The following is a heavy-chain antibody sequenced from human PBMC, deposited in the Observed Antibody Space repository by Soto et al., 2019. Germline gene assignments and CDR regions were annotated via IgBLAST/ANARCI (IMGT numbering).Heavy chain of an antibody. V-gene: IGHV1-58*01. CDR1: GVTFTSSS. CDR3: AADPYYDILAGYDYWFDP. Sequence: GASVKVSCKASGVTFTSSSVQWVRQARGQRLEWIGWIVVGGGNTNYAQKFQERVTITRDMSTSTAYMELSSLRSEDTAVYYCAADPYYDILAGYDYWFDPWGQGTLVTVS. J-gene: IGHJ5*02. CDR2: IVVGGGNT. D-gene: IGHD3-9*01.